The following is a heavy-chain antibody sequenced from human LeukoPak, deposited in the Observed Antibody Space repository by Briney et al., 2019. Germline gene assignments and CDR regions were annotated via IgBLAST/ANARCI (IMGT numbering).Heavy chain of an antibody. CDR1: GFTFSSYW. J-gene: IGHJ6*03. D-gene: IGHD3-3*01. CDR2: INTDGSST. V-gene: IGHV3-74*01. Sequence: GGSLRLSCAASGFTFSSYWMHWVRQAPGKGLVWVSRINTDGSSTSYADSVKGRFTISRDNAKNTLYLQMNSLRAEDTAVYYCARGHGVFGVALKLPTGYYYYMDVWGKGTTVTVSS. CDR3: ARGHGVFGVALKLPTGYYYYMDV.